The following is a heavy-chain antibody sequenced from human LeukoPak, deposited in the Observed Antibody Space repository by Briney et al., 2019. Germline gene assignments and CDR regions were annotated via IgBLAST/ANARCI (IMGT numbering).Heavy chain of an antibody. CDR2: IWYDGSNK. D-gene: IGHD3-3*01. J-gene: IGHJ3*02. V-gene: IGHV3-33*01. CDR3: ARGGITIFGVGHDAFDI. Sequence: GGSLRLSCAASGFTFSSYGMHCVRQAPGKGLEWVAVIWYDGSNKYYADSVKGRSTISRDNSKNTLYLQMNSLRAEDTAVYYCARGGITIFGVGHDAFDIWGQGTMVTVSS. CDR1: GFTFSSYG.